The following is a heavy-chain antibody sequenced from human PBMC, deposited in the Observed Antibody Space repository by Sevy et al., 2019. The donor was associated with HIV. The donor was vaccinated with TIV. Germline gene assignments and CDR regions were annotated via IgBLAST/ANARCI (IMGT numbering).Heavy chain of an antibody. J-gene: IGHJ6*02. D-gene: IGHD3-22*01. V-gene: IGHV3-30*18. CDR3: VKAPNDYDNSGWAGLEV. Sequence: GGSLRLSCAASGFTFNFYGMHWVRQAPGKGLEWVALISYDGNLKYYADSAKGRFTISRDNSKNTLYLQMNSLGPEETAVYYCVKAPNDYDNSGWAGLEVWGQGTTVTVSS. CDR2: ISYDGNLK. CDR1: GFTFNFYG.